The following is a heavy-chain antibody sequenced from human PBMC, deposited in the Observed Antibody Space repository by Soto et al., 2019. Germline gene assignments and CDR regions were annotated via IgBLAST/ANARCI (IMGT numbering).Heavy chain of an antibody. D-gene: IGHD3-10*01. V-gene: IGHV3-23*01. J-gene: IGHJ6*02. CDR1: GFTFSSYA. CDR2: ISGSGGST. Sequence: EVQLLESGGGLVQPGGSLRLSCAASGFTFSSYAMSWVRQAPGKGLEWVSAISGSGGSTYYADSVKGRFTISRDNSKNTLYLQMNSLRAEDTGVYYCAKRFAITIVRGGMDVWGQGTTVTFSS. CDR3: AKRFAITIVRGGMDV.